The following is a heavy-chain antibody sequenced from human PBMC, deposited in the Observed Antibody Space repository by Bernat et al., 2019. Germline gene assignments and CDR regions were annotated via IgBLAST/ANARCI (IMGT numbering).Heavy chain of an antibody. CDR2: IRNKANNYTT. V-gene: IGHV3-72*01. Sequence: EVQLVESGGGLVQPGGSLRLSCAASGFTFSDHYMDGVRQAPGKGRDWVGRIRNKANNYTTKYAASVKGRFTISRDDSKNSLYLQMNSLKTEDTAVYFCARVTVLSGNYYLDFWGQGTLVTVSS. D-gene: IGHD4-11*01. CDR3: ARVTVLSGNYYLDF. J-gene: IGHJ4*02. CDR1: GFTFSDHY.